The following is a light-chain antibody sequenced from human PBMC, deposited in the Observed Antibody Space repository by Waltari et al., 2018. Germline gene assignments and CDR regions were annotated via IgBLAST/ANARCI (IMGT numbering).Light chain of an antibody. J-gene: IGKJ2*01. CDR1: HSLSGGS. Sequence: EVVLTQSPGPLSLSPGERVTLSCRASHSLSGGSLAWYQHTPGQPPRLLMYSASSRATGTPDRFTGSGSGTDFTLTISRLEPEDFAVYYCQQYGRSPQTFGQGTKVE. CDR3: QQYGRSPQT. V-gene: IGKV3-20*01. CDR2: SAS.